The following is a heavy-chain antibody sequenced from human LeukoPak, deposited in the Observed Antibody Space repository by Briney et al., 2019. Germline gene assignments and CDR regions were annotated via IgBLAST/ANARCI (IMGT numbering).Heavy chain of an antibody. CDR2: IYYSGST. Sequence: SETLSLTCTVSGGSISSYSWSWIRQPPGKGLEWIGYIYYSGSTNYNPSLKSRVTISLDTSKNQFSLKLSSVTAADTAIYYCARGIVGTTNGAFDIWGQGTMVTVSS. D-gene: IGHD1-26*01. CDR3: ARGIVGTTNGAFDI. J-gene: IGHJ3*02. V-gene: IGHV4-59*01. CDR1: GGSISSYS.